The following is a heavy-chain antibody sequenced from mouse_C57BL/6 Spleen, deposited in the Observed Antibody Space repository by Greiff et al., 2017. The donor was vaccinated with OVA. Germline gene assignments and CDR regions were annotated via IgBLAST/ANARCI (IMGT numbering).Heavy chain of an antibody. Sequence: EVHLVESGGDLVKPGGSLKLSCAASGFTFSSYGMSWVRQTPDKRLEWVATISSGGSYTYYPDSVKGRFTISRDNAKNTLYLQMSSLKSEDTAMYYCARGDDGYYEEFAYWGQGTLVTVSA. CDR3: ARGDDGYYEEFAY. J-gene: IGHJ3*01. V-gene: IGHV5-6*01. CDR1: GFTFSSYG. CDR2: ISSGGSYT. D-gene: IGHD2-3*01.